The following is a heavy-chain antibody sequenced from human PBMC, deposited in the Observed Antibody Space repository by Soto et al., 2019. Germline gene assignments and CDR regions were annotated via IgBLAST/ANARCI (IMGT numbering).Heavy chain of an antibody. Sequence: ASVKVSCKASGFTFNNHAIHWVRQAPGQRLEWMGWINAGNRNTYYSEKFKGRVTITADKSTSTAYMELSSLRSEDTAVYYCASETNWFDPWGQGTLVTVSS. CDR3: ASETNWFDP. CDR2: INAGNRNT. CDR1: GFTFNNHA. J-gene: IGHJ5*02. V-gene: IGHV1-3*01.